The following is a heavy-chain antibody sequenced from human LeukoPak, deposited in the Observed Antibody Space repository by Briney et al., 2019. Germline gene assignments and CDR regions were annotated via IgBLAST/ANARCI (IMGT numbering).Heavy chain of an antibody. Sequence: GGSLRLSCAASGITLSVYWMSWVRQAPGKGLEWVANIKQDGSEKYYRDSVKGRFTISRDNAKNSLYLQMNSLRTEDTAVYYCARDHGDYINAEYLQHWGQGTLVTVSS. J-gene: IGHJ1*01. CDR3: ARDHGDYINAEYLQH. CDR2: IKQDGSEK. V-gene: IGHV3-7*01. CDR1: GITLSVYW. D-gene: IGHD4-17*01.